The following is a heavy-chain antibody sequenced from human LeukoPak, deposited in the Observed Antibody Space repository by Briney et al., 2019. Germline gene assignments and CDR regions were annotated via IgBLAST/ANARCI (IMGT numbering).Heavy chain of an antibody. Sequence: PGGSLRLSCGASGFTFHIYTMHWVRQAPGKGLEWVALISYDGSNKYYADSVRGRFTISRDNSKDTLYLQMNSLRVEDTAVYYCVRGGGGVGYQRENDYWGQGTLVTVSS. CDR3: VRGGGGVGYQRENDY. CDR1: GFTFHIYT. V-gene: IGHV3-30*04. J-gene: IGHJ4*02. CDR2: ISYDGSNK. D-gene: IGHD5-12*01.